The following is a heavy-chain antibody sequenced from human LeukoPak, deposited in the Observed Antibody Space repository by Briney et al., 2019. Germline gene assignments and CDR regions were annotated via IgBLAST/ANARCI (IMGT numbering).Heavy chain of an antibody. D-gene: IGHD2-2*01. V-gene: IGHV1-18*01. J-gene: IGHJ6*03. CDR2: ISAYNGNT. Sequence: ASVKVSCKASGYTFTNYGISWVRQAPGQGLEWMGWISAYNGNTNYAQKLQGRVTMTTDTSTSTAYMELRSLRSDDTAVYYCARGVPAAIGRYYYYYYMDVWGKGTTVTVSS. CDR3: ARGVPAAIGRYYYYYYMDV. CDR1: GYTFTNYG.